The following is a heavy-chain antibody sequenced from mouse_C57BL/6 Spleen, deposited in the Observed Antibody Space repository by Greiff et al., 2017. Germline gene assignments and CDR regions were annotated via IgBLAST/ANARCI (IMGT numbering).Heavy chain of an antibody. V-gene: IGHV3-6*01. CDR1: GYSITSGYY. J-gene: IGHJ1*03. CDR2: ISYDGSN. CDR3: ARFSYWYFDV. Sequence: EVQLQQSGPGLVKPSQSLSLTCSVTGYSITSGYYWNWIRQFPGNKLEWMGYISYDGSNNYNPSLKNRISITRDTSKNQFFLKLNSVTTEDTATYYCARFSYWYFDVWGTGTTVTVSS.